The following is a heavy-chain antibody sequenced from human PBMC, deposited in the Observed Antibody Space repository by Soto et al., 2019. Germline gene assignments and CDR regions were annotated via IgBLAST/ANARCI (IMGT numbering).Heavy chain of an antibody. V-gene: IGHV3-7*01. D-gene: IGHD2-21*01. J-gene: IGHJ6*04. CDR1: GSTFTSIW. CDR3: VREIASRL. Sequence: EVQVVESGEGWVRPGGSLRLSFAASGSTFTSIWLTWVRQAPGGGLEWGANINKDGSEKSYVDSVKGRFTISRDNAKSSLYLQMNSLRADDTAVYYCVREIASRLWGKGTTVIVSS. CDR2: INKDGSEK.